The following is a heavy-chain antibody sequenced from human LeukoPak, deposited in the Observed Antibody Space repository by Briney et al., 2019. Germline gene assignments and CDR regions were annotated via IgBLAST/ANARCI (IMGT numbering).Heavy chain of an antibody. D-gene: IGHD6-19*01. J-gene: IGHJ4*02. CDR2: MNPNSGNT. CDR3: ARGWVGQWLKDY. Sequence: ASVKLSCKASGYTFTSYDINWVRQATGQGPEWMGWMNPNSGNTGYAQQFQGRVTMTRTTSTSTAYMELSSLRSDDTAVYYCARGWVGQWLKDYWGQGTLVTVSS. V-gene: IGHV1-8*01. CDR1: GYTFTSYD.